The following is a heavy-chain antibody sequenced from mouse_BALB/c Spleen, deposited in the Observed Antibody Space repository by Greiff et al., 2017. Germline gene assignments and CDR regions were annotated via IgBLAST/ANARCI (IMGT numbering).Heavy chain of an antibody. CDR2: ISDGGSYT. CDR3: ARRYRYDGTYFDG. D-gene: IGHD2-14*01. J-gene: IGHJ1*01. CDR1: GFTFSDYY. Sequence: EVQVVESGGGLVKPGGSLKLSCAASGFTFSDYYMYWVRQTPEKRLEWVATISDGGSYTYYPDSVKGRFTISRDNAKNNLYLQMSSLKSEDTAMYYCARRYRYDGTYFDGWGAGTTVTVSS. V-gene: IGHV5-4*02.